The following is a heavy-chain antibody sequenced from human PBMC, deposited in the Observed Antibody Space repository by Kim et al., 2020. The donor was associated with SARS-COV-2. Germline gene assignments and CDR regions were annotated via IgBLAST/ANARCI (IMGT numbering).Heavy chain of an antibody. V-gene: IGHV3-74*01. CDR1: GFTFSSFV. CDR3: ARDGVFHLGS. CDR2: INNDGSDT. Sequence: GGSLRLSCAASGFTFSSFVMHWVRQAPGQGLVWVSRINNDGSDTKYGDSVRGRFTISRDNAKNTLYLQLTTLRAEDTAVYYCARDGVFHLGSWGQGTLVTVSS. J-gene: IGHJ4*02. D-gene: IGHD2-8*01.